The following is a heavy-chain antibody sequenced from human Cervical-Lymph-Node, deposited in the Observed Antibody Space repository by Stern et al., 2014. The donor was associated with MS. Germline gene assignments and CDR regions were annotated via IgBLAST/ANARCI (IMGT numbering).Heavy chain of an antibody. J-gene: IGHJ6*02. CDR1: GYIFSDYY. V-gene: IGHV1-2*02. Sequence: QVQLGQSGAEAKKPGASVKVSCKASGYIFSDYYIYWVRQAPGKGLEWMGGINPSSGGAKYAQRFQGRVTMTVDRSIRAAYMELGSLRFDDTAVYYCARDNEPMFVLRYYAMDVWGQGTTVTVSS. D-gene: IGHD3-10*02. CDR3: ARDNEPMFVLRYYAMDV. CDR2: INPSSGGA.